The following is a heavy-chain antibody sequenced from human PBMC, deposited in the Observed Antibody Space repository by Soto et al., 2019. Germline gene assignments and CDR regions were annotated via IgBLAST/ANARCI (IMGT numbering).Heavy chain of an antibody. CDR2: IWYDGSNK. Sequence: GWSLRLSCASSVFTFSSYGMHWVRQAPGKGLEWVAVIWYDGSNKYYADSVKGRFTISRDNSKNTLYLQMNSLRAEDTAVYYCAREPYSSSWYGYYYYGMDVWGQGTTVTVSS. J-gene: IGHJ6*02. V-gene: IGHV3-33*01. D-gene: IGHD6-13*01. CDR1: VFTFSSYG. CDR3: AREPYSSSWYGYYYYGMDV.